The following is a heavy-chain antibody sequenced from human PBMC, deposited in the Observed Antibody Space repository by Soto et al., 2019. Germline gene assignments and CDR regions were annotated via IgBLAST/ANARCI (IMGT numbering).Heavy chain of an antibody. V-gene: IGHV3-49*03. CDR2: IRSKAYGGTT. Sequence: GGSLRLSCTASGFTFGDYAMSWFRQAPGKGLEWVGFIRSKAYGGTTEYAVSVKGRLTISRDDSKSIAYLQMNSLKTEDTAVYYCTSEYGSGSLYYYYYGMDVWGQGTTVTVS. J-gene: IGHJ6*02. D-gene: IGHD3-10*01. CDR1: GFTFGDYA. CDR3: TSEYGSGSLYYYYYGMDV.